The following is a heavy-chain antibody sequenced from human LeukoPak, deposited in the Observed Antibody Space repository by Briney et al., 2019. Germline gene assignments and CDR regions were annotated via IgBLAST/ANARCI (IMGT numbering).Heavy chain of an antibody. Sequence: SETLSLTCTVSGGSISKANSYWGWIRQPPEKELEWIGSSDYTGGLTYNPSLKSRITVSVDTSKNQFSLKLSSVAAADTAVYYCFHDFADLRTDLWGQGILVTVSS. D-gene: IGHD2-21*01. CDR2: SDYTGGL. V-gene: IGHV4-39*01. J-gene: IGHJ5*02. CDR1: GGSISKANSY. CDR3: FHDFADLRTDL.